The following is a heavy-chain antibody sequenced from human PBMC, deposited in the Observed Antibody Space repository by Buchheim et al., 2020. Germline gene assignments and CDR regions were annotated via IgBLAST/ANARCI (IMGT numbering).Heavy chain of an antibody. CDR1: GFSFNTYE. CDR2: ISSSGSTI. D-gene: IGHD1-1*01. V-gene: IGHV3-48*03. Sequence: EVQLAESGGGLVQPGGSLRLSCAASGFSFNTYEMSWVRQAPGKGLEWVSYISSSGSTIYYADSVKGRFTISRDNAKHSLFLQMNSLRAEDTAVYYCARGAGTRYYFNYWGQGTL. J-gene: IGHJ4*02. CDR3: ARGAGTRYYFNY.